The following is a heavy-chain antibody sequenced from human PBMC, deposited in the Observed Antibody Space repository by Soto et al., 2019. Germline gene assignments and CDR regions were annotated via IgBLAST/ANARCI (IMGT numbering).Heavy chain of an antibody. V-gene: IGHV1-18*01. CDR1: GYTFTSYG. J-gene: IGHJ5*02. D-gene: IGHD3-9*01. CDR3: ARDSSSNRHYDILTGAPGDGWFDP. CDR2: ISAYNGNT. Sequence: GASVKVSCKASGYTFTSYGISWVRQAPGQGLEWMGWISAYNGNTNYAQKVQGRVTMTRDTSISTAYMELSSLRSEDTAVYYCARDSSSNRHYDILTGAPGDGWFDPWGQGTLVTVSS.